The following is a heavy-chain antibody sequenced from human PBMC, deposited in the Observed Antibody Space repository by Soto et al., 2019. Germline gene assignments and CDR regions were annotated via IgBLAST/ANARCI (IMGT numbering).Heavy chain of an antibody. CDR1: GGSISGYY. CDR3: ARERGPVTTVTLDY. J-gene: IGHJ4*02. V-gene: IGHV4-34*01. CDR2: INHSGST. D-gene: IGHD4-4*01. Sequence: SETLSLTCTVSGGSISGYYWSWIRQPPGKGLEWIGEINHSGSTNYNPSLKSRATISVDTSKNQFSLKLSSVTAADTAVYYCARERGPVTTVTLDYWGQGTLVTVSS.